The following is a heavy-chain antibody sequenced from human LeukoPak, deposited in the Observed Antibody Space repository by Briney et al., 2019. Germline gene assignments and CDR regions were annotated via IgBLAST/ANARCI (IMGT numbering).Heavy chain of an antibody. J-gene: IGHJ4*02. V-gene: IGHV3-30*04. CDR1: GFTFSSYA. CDR2: ISYDGSNK. Sequence: GGSLRLSCAASGFTFSSYAMHWVRQAPGKGLEWVAVISYDGSNKYYADSVKGRFTISRDNSKNTLYLQMNSLRAEDTAVYYCARIMYYYDSSGSVDYWGQGTLVTVSS. CDR3: ARIMYYYDSSGSVDY. D-gene: IGHD3-22*01.